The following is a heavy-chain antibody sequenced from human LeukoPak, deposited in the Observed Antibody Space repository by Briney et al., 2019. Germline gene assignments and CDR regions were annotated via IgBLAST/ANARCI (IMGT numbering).Heavy chain of an antibody. CDR3: ARRYYYDSSGPAGGFDY. CDR2: IYYSGST. D-gene: IGHD3-22*01. J-gene: IGHJ4*02. CDR1: GGSISSSSYY. V-gene: IGHV4-39*01. Sequence: SKTLSLTCTVSGGSISSSSYYWGWIRQPPGKGLEWIGSIYYSGSTYYNPSLKSRVTISVDTSKSQFSLKLSSVTAADTAVYYCARRYYYDSSGPAGGFDYWGQGTLVTVSS.